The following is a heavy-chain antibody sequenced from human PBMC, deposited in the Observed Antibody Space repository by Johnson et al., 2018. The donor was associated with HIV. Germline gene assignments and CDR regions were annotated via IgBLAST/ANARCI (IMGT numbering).Heavy chain of an antibody. CDR2: IKQDGSEK. D-gene: IGHD1-1*01. CDR1: GFTFRFYW. V-gene: IGHV3-7*05. Sequence: VQLVESGGGLVQPGGSLRLSCGASGFTFRFYWMSWVRQAPGKGLEWVANIKQDGSEKYYVDSVKGRFTISRDNAKNSLYLQMNSLRAEDTAVYYCATQYNYRQPFDIWGQGTMVTVSS. J-gene: IGHJ3*02. CDR3: ATQYNYRQPFDI.